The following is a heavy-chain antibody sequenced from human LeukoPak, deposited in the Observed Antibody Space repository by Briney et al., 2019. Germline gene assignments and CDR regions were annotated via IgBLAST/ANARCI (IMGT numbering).Heavy chain of an antibody. Sequence: TLPVTCAISGDSVPSNSAAWNWIRQSPSRGLEWLGRTYYRYKWYNAYAVSVKSGITINADTSKNQFSLQLNSVTPEDTAVYYCARDDTYGDKVAYDYWGQGNLGTASS. CDR2: TYYRYKWYN. CDR1: GDSVPSNSAA. D-gene: IGHD4-23*01. J-gene: IGHJ4*02. V-gene: IGHV6-1*01. CDR3: ARDDTYGDKVAYDY.